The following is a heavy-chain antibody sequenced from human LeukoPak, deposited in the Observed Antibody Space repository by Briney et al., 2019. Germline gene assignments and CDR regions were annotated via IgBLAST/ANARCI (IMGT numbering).Heavy chain of an antibody. J-gene: IGHJ3*02. Sequence: SETLSLTCTVSGGSISSYYRSWIRQPPGKGLEWIGYIYYSGSTNYNPSLKSRVTISVDTSKNQFSLKLSSVTAADTALYYCARETYGEGAFDIWGQGTIVTVSS. CDR3: ARETYGEGAFDI. D-gene: IGHD4-17*01. CDR1: GGSISSYY. V-gene: IGHV4-59*01. CDR2: IYYSGST.